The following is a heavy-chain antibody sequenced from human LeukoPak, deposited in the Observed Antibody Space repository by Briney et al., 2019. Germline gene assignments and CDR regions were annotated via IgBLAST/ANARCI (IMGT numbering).Heavy chain of an antibody. V-gene: IGHV3-11*04. CDR1: GFTLSDHY. CDR3: AGEGYGSPSFDY. Sequence: PGGSLRLSCAASGFTLSDHYMSWIRQAPGKGLEWVSYITGSGNIIYYADSVKGRFTISRDSAKNSLYLQMNSLRAEDTAVYYCAGEGYGSPSFDYWGQGTLVTVSS. D-gene: IGHD6-6*01. J-gene: IGHJ4*02. CDR2: ITGSGNII.